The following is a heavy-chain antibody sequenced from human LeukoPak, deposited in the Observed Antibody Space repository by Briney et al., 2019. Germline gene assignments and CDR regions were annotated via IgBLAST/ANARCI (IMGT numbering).Heavy chain of an antibody. V-gene: IGHV3-48*03. CDR3: AREPPGWSPRYYMDV. D-gene: IGHD1-26*01. CDR2: ISSSGSTI. CDR1: GFTFSSYE. Sequence: QSGGSLRLSCAASGFTFSSYEMNWVRQAPGKGLEWVSYISSSGSTIYYADSVKGRFTISRDNAKNSLYLQMNSLRAEDTAVYYCAREPPGWSPRYYMDVWGKGTTVTVSS. J-gene: IGHJ6*03.